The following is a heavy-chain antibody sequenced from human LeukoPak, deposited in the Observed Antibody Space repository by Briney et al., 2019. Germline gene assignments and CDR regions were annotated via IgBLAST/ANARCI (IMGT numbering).Heavy chain of an antibody. CDR3: ARGRGEYSSSSKGDAFDI. J-gene: IGHJ3*02. CDR2: IYYSGST. CDR1: GGSISSSSYY. Sequence: PSETLSLTCTVSGGSISSSSYYWGWIRQPPGKGLEWIGSIYYSGSTYYNPSLKSRVTISVDTSKNQFSLKLSSVTAADTAVYYCARGRGEYSSSSKGDAFDIWGQGTMVTVSS. D-gene: IGHD6-6*01. V-gene: IGHV4-39*01.